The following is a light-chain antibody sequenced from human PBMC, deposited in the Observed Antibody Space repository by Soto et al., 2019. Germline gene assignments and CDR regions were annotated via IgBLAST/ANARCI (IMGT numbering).Light chain of an antibody. J-gene: IGKJ4*01. V-gene: IGKV3-20*01. CDR3: QQYGNLPLT. Sequence: EIVLTQSPATLSVYPGERATLSCRASQSVNQKLGWYQRKPGQAPRLLISRVSSRATGVPDRFSGSGSGTDYTLTISRLEPEDFAVYYCQQYGNLPLTFGGGTKV. CDR1: QSVNQK. CDR2: RVS.